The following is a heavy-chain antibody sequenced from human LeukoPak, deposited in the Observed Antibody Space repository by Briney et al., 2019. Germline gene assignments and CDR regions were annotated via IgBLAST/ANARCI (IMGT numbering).Heavy chain of an antibody. Sequence: ASVKVSCKAAGYTFTSHCMHWVRQAPEQGLEWMGIINPSGSSTSYAQKFQGRVTMTRDTSTSTVYMELSSLRSEDTAVYYCARAGDERGLDIDYWGQGTLVTVSS. CDR3: ARAGDERGLDIDY. CDR1: GYTFTSHC. D-gene: IGHD7-27*01. V-gene: IGHV1-46*01. J-gene: IGHJ4*02. CDR2: INPSGSST.